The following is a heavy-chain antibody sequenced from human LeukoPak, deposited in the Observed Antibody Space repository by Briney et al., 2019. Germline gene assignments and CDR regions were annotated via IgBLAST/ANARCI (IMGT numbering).Heavy chain of an antibody. Sequence: PSETLSLTCTVSGDSISRSAYYWGWVRQAPGKGVEWIGSIYHSGNTYYNPSLKSRVTIFVDTSKNQFSLMLSSVTAADTAVYYCAGYGATYFFDFWGQGTLVTVSS. CDR2: IYHSGNT. D-gene: IGHD4-17*01. CDR1: GDSISRSAYY. CDR3: AGYGATYFFDF. V-gene: IGHV4-39*01. J-gene: IGHJ4*02.